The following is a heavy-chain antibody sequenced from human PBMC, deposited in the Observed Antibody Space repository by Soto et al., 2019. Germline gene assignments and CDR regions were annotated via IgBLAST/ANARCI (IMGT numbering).Heavy chain of an antibody. V-gene: IGHV1-46*01. Sequence: QVQLVQSGAEVKKPGASVKVSCKASGYTFTSYYMHWVRQAPGQGLEWMGIINPSGGSTSYAQKFQGRVTMTRDTSTSTVYMELSSLRSEDTAVYYCARGGGWRQFSLGPGGYYFDYWGQGTLVTVSS. D-gene: IGHD3-16*01. J-gene: IGHJ4*02. CDR2: INPSGGST. CDR3: ARGGGWRQFSLGPGGYYFDY. CDR1: GYTFTSYY.